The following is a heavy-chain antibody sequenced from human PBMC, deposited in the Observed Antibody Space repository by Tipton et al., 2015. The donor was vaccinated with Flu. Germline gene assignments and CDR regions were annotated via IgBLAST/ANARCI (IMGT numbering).Heavy chain of an antibody. CDR1: GFNFRTHV. CDR3: AKDRIASKYFYNGMDV. Sequence: SLRLSCVASGFNFRTHVMSWVRQAPGKGPEWVAVISGDGDNPHYADSVKGRFTISRDNSKNTLFLQMNNLRLEDTATYHCAKDRIASKYFYNGMDVWGQGT. CDR2: ISGDGDNP. J-gene: IGHJ6*02. V-gene: IGHV3-23*01.